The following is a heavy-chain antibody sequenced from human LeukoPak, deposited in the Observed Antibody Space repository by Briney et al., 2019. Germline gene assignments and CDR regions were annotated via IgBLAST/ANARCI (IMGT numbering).Heavy chain of an antibody. CDR3: ARGKAIAVALVDY. J-gene: IGHJ4*02. CDR2: ISSSSSYI. CDR1: GFTFSSYS. Sequence: GGSLRLSCAASGFTFSSYSMNWVRQAPGKGLEWVSSISSSSSYIYYADSVKGRFTISRDNAKNSLYLQMNSLRAEDTAVYYCARGKAIAVALVDYWGQGTLVTVSS. D-gene: IGHD6-19*01. V-gene: IGHV3-21*01.